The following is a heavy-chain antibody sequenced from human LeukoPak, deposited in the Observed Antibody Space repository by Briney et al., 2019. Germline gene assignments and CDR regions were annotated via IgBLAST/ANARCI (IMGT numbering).Heavy chain of an antibody. Sequence: GGSLRLSCAASGLTFSTYPMHWVRQAPGKGLEWMAVISYDGSNKFYADSVRGRFTISRDNSKNTLYLQMSSLRIEDTAVYYCARDWGGPWENYYYGMDVWGQGTTVTVSS. J-gene: IGHJ6*02. CDR1: GLTFSTYP. CDR2: ISYDGSNK. D-gene: IGHD1-26*01. CDR3: ARDWGGPWENYYYGMDV. V-gene: IGHV3-30-3*01.